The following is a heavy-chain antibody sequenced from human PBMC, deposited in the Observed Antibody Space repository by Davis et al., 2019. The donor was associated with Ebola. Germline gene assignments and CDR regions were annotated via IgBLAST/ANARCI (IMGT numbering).Heavy chain of an antibody. V-gene: IGHV5-51*01. CDR2: IYPGDSDT. J-gene: IGHJ4*02. D-gene: IGHD2-2*01. CDR1: GYSFTSYW. CDR3: ARHDVFGDCSSTSCKGAFDY. Sequence: KVSCKGSGYSFTSYWIGWVRQMPGKGLEWMGIIYPGDSDTRYSPSFQGQVTISADKSISTAYLQWSSLKASDTAMYYCARHDVFGDCSSTSCKGAFDYWGQGTLVTVSS.